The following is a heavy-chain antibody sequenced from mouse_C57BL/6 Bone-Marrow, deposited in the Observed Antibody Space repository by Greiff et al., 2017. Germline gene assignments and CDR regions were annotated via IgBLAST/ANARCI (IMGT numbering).Heavy chain of an antibody. J-gene: IGHJ3*01. D-gene: IGHD4-1*01. V-gene: IGHV1-81*01. Sequence: QVQLQQSGAELARPGASVKLSCKASGYTFTSYGISWVKQRTGQGLEWIGEIYPRSGNTYYNEKFKGKATLTADKSSSTAYMELRSLTSEDSAVYFCANLTGTTWFAYWGQGTRVTVSA. CDR2: IYPRSGNT. CDR3: ANLTGTTWFAY. CDR1: GYTFTSYG.